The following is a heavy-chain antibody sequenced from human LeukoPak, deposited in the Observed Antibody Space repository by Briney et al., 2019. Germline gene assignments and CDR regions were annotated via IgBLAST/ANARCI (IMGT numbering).Heavy chain of an antibody. D-gene: IGHD3-22*01. V-gene: IGHV3-74*01. CDR3: AKDHREIVVVNLEGYFDY. CDR1: GFTFSNYW. CDR2: INSDGRTT. J-gene: IGHJ4*02. Sequence: GGSLRLSCAASGFTFSNYWMHWVRQAPGKGLVWLSGINSDGRTTRYADSVKGRFTISRDNAKNTLYLQMNSLRAEDTAVYYCAKDHREIVVVNLEGYFDYWGQGTLVTVSS.